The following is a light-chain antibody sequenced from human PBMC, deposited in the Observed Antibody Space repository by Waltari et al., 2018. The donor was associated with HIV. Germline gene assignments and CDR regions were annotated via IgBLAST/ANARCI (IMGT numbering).Light chain of an antibody. V-gene: IGLV2-11*01. CDR3: CSYAGTYTYVL. Sequence: QSALTQPRSVSGSPGQSVTISCTGTSSDVGGYDSVSWYLQHPGKVPKLIIYEVIKRPAGVPDRCSGSKSGNTASLTISGLQTEEEADYFCCSYAGTYTYVLFGGGTKLTVL. CDR1: SSDVGGYDS. CDR2: EVI. J-gene: IGLJ3*02.